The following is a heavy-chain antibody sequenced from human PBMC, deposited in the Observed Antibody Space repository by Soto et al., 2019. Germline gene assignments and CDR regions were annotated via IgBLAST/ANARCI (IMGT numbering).Heavy chain of an antibody. D-gene: IGHD5-18*01. J-gene: IGHJ5*02. CDR3: PTAHGTRVTSPVSEPLRNRSLDP. Sequence: KGLEWVTVISYDGNNKYYADSVEGRFTISRDNSKNTLYLQMNSLRTEDTGVYYCPTAHGTRVTSPVSEPLRNRSLDP. CDR2: ISYDGNNK. V-gene: IGHV3-30-3*01.